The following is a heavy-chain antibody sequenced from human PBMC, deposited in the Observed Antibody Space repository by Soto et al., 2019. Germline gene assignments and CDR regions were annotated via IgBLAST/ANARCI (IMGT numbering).Heavy chain of an antibody. CDR3: AKGEITIFGVVIDRDGAFDI. Sequence: GGSLRLSCAASGFTFSSYAMSWVRQAPGKGLEWVSAISGSGGSTYYADSVKGRFTISRDNSKNTLYLQMNSLRAEDTAVYYCAKGEITIFGVVIDRDGAFDIWGQGTMVTVSS. D-gene: IGHD3-3*01. CDR2: ISGSGGST. CDR1: GFTFSSYA. V-gene: IGHV3-23*01. J-gene: IGHJ3*02.